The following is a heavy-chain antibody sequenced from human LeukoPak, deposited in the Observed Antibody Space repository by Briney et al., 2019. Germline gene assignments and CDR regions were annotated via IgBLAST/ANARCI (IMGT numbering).Heavy chain of an antibody. CDR1: GFTFSDYY. V-gene: IGHV3-11*01. CDR3: ARVSSQQLK. Sequence: PGGSLRLSCAASGFTFSDYYMSWIRQAPGKGLERISYISSSGSTIFQADSMKGRFTISRDNAKNSLYLQMNNLRVEDTAVYYCARVSSQQLKWGQGTLVTVSS. CDR2: ISSSGSTI. D-gene: IGHD6-13*01. J-gene: IGHJ4*02.